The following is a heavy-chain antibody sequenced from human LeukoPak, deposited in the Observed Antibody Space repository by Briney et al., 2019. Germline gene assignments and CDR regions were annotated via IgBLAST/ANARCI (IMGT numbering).Heavy chain of an antibody. D-gene: IGHD1-26*01. CDR1: GGTLRTHT. Sequence: SVKVSCKASGGTLRTHTINWVRQAPGQGLEWMGGIIPIFGTANYAQKFQGRVTITADKSTSTAYMELSSLRSEDTAVYYCARAASGSYWGYYYYMDVWGKGTTVTVSS. CDR3: ARAASGSYWGYYYYMDV. V-gene: IGHV1-69*06. CDR2: IIPIFGTA. J-gene: IGHJ6*03.